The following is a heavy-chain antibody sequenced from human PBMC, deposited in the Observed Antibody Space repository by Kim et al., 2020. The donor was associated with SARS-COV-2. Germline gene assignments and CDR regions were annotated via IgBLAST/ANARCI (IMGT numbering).Heavy chain of an antibody. D-gene: IGHD3-10*01. CDR1: GFTFSSYA. V-gene: IGHV3-23*01. Sequence: GGSLRLSCAASGFTFSSYAMSWVRQAPGKGLEWVSAISGSGGSTYYADSVKGRFTISRDNSKNTLYLQMNSLRAEDTAVYYCAKDRNYYGSGSYEDYWGQGTLVTVSS. CDR2: ISGSGGST. CDR3: AKDRNYYGSGSYEDY. J-gene: IGHJ4*02.